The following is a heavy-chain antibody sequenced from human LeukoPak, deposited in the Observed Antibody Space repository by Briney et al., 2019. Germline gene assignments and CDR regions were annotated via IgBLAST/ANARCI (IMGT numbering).Heavy chain of an antibody. J-gene: IGHJ3*02. Sequence: GGSLRLSCAASGFTFSSYWMSWVRQAPGKGLEWVANIKQDGSEKYYVDSVKGRFTISRDNAKNSLYLQMNSLRAEDTAVYYCARVIRITMVRGGAFDIWGQGTMVTVSS. CDR1: GFTFSSYW. CDR2: IKQDGSEK. V-gene: IGHV3-7*01. CDR3: ARVIRITMVRGGAFDI. D-gene: IGHD3-10*01.